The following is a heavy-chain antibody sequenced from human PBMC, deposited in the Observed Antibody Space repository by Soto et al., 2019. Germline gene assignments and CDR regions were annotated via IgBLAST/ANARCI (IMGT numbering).Heavy chain of an antibody. D-gene: IGHD3-16*02. V-gene: IGHV4-31*03. CDR2: IYHSGIT. CDR3: ARFSAELSFLN. CDR1: GDSINNAAYY. Sequence: QVQLQESGPGLVKPSQTLSLTCTVSGDSINNAAYYWSWIRQHPARGLECIGYIYHSGITYYSPSFKSRLSMSVDTSENQFSLKLTSVTAADTAVYYCARFSAELSFLNWGQGTLVTVSS. J-gene: IGHJ4*02.